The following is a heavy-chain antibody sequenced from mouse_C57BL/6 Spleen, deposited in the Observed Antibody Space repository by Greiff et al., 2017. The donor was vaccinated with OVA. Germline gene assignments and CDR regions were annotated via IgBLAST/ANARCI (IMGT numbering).Heavy chain of an antibody. CDR3: ARRNYYGSSLWYFDV. D-gene: IGHD1-1*01. V-gene: IGHV1-69*01. CDR1: GYTFTSYW. Sequence: VQLQQSGAELVMPGASVKLSCKASGYTFTSYWMHWVKQRPGQGLEWIGEIDPSDSYTNYNQKFKGKSTLTVDKSSSTAYMQLSSLTSEDSAVYYCARRNYYGSSLWYFDVWGTGTTVTVSS. CDR2: IDPSDSYT. J-gene: IGHJ1*03.